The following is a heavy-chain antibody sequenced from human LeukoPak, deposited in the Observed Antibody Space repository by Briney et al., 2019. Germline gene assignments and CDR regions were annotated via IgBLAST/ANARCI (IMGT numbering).Heavy chain of an antibody. J-gene: IGHJ4*02. D-gene: IGHD2-8*01. CDR1: GFTFSSFG. CDR3: ARASIRDGPYYFDY. V-gene: IGHV3-21*01. Sequence: GGSLRLSCAASGFTFSSFGMNWVRQAPGKGLEWVSSISNSGSYIYYADSVKGRFSISRDNAKNSLFLQMNSPRAEVTGVYFCARASIRDGPYYFDYWGQGTLVTVSS. CDR2: ISNSGSYI.